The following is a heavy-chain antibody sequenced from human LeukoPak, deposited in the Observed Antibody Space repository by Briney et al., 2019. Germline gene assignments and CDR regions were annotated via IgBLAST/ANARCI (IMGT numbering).Heavy chain of an antibody. CDR2: IIPIFGTA. CDR3: ARANIVVVTAAYYFDY. D-gene: IGHD2-21*02. CDR1: GGTFSSYA. J-gene: IGHJ4*02. V-gene: IGHV1-69*13. Sequence: SVKVSCKASGGTFSSYAISWVRQAPGQGLEWMGGIIPIFGTANYAQKFQGRVTITADESTSTAYVELSSLRSEDTAVYYCARANIVVVTAAYYFDYWGQGTLVTVSS.